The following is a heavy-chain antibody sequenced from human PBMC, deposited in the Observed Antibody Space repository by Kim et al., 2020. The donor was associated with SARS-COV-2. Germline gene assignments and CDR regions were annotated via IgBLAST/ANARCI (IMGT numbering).Heavy chain of an antibody. Sequence: ESTDQHPTLESRVTISVVTSKNQFSLKLSSVTAADTAVYYCARDRLGFDYWGQGTLVTVSS. CDR2: EST. CDR3: ARDRLGFDY. J-gene: IGHJ4*02. V-gene: IGHV4-59*01. D-gene: IGHD6-25*01.